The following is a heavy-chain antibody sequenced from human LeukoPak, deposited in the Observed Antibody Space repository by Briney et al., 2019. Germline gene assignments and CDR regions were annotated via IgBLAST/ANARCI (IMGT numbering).Heavy chain of an antibody. CDR1: GLRFRSYA. CDR2: ISYDGSSK. D-gene: IGHD2-2*01. Sequence: GGSLRLSCVASGLRFRSYAMNWVRQAPGKGLEWVAVISYDGSSKYYADSVKGRFTISRDNSKNTLYLQMNSLRAEDTAVYYCARELIPQLGVGNRDTNYYYYYGMDVWGQGTTVTVSS. CDR3: ARELIPQLGVGNRDTNYYYYYGMDV. V-gene: IGHV3-30-3*01. J-gene: IGHJ6*02.